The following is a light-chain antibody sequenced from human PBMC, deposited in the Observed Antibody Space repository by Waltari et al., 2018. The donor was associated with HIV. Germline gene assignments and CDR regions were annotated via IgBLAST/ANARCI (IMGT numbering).Light chain of an antibody. J-gene: IGKJ1*01. CDR1: QSVSSN. CDR2: GAS. V-gene: IGKV3-15*01. Sequence: EIVMTQSPATLSVSPGERATLSCRASQSVSSNLAWYQQKPGQAPRLLIYGASTRATGIPARFSGSGSGTEFTLTISSLQSEDFAVYYCQHYNNWTFGQGT. CDR3: QHYNNWT.